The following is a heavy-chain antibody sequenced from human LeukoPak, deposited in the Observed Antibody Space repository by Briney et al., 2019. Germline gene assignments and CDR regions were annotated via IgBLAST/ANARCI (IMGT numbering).Heavy chain of an antibody. CDR3: AKGLCSTSCYSVPDHV. CDR2: ISGSGGST. D-gene: IGHD2-2*01. CDR1: GFTFSSYA. J-gene: IGHJ6*02. Sequence: GGSLRLSCAASGFTFSSYAMGWVRQAPGKGLEWVSAISGSGGSTFYADSVKGRFTISRDNSKNTLYLQMNSLRAEDTAVYYCAKGLCSTSCYSVPDHVWGQGTTVTVSS. V-gene: IGHV3-23*01.